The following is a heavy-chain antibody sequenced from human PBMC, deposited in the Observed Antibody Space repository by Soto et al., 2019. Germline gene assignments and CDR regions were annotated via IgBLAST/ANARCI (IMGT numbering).Heavy chain of an antibody. CDR3: ARGRGYSGLY. D-gene: IGHD5-12*01. Sequence: QVQLQQWGAGLLKPSETLSLTCAVYGGSFSGYYWSWIRQPPGKGLEWIGEINHSGSTNYNPSLKRRGTRAGDTSKNQFSLKLSAVTAADTAVDYWARGRGYSGLYWGQGTLVTVSS. CDR2: INHSGST. J-gene: IGHJ4*02. V-gene: IGHV4-34*01. CDR1: GGSFSGYY.